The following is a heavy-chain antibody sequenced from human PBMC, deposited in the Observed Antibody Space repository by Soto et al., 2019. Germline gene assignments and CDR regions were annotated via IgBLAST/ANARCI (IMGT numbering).Heavy chain of an antibody. Sequence: QVQLVQSGAEVKKPGSSVKVSCKASGGTFSSYAISWVRQAPGQGLEWTGGIIPISDTTNYAQKFQGRVTITADESKSTAYMELSSLRSEDTAVYYFARSQGSSTSLEIYYYYYYGMDVWGQGTTVTVSS. J-gene: IGHJ6*02. CDR2: IIPISDTT. CDR1: GGTFSSYA. V-gene: IGHV1-69*01. D-gene: IGHD2-2*01. CDR3: ARSQGSSTSLEIYYYYYYGMDV.